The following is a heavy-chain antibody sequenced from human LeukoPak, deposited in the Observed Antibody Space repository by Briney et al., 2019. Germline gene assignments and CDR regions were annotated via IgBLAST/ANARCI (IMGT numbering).Heavy chain of an antibody. CDR2: ISSSGGST. Sequence: GGSLRLSCAAPGFTFSNYVMSWVRQAPGKGLEWVSSISSSGGSTYYANSVKGGFTLSRDNSKDTLYLQMNNLRVDDTAVYYCAKERGTGYSSSWYSWFDPWGQGTLVTVSS. CDR1: GFTFSNYV. V-gene: IGHV3-23*01. CDR3: AKERGTGYSSSWYSWFDP. J-gene: IGHJ5*02. D-gene: IGHD6-13*01.